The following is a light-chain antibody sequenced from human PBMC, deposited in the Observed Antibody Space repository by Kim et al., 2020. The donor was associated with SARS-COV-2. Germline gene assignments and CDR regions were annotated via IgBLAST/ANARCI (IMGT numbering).Light chain of an antibody. Sequence: GQSITISCTGTSVDVGGYNYVSWYQQYPVKAPKLMIYDVSKRPSGVSNRFSGSKSGNTASLTISGLQAEDEADYYCSSYRRSTTSLFGGGTQLTVL. CDR3: SSYRRSTTSL. J-gene: IGLJ2*01. CDR1: SVDVGGYNY. CDR2: DVS. V-gene: IGLV2-14*04.